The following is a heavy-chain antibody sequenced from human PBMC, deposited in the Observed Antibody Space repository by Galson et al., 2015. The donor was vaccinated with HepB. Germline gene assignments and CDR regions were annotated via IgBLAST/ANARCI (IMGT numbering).Heavy chain of an antibody. J-gene: IGHJ4*02. CDR1: GFTFSSYG. D-gene: IGHD3-16*01. V-gene: IGHV3-33*01. CDR2: IWYDGSNK. Sequence: SLRLSCAASGFTFSSYGMHWVRQAPGKGLEWVAVIWYDGSNKYYADSVKGRFTISRDNSKNTLYLQMNSLRAEDTAVYYCAREGGRAEFDYWGQGTLVTVSS. CDR3: AREGGRAEFDY.